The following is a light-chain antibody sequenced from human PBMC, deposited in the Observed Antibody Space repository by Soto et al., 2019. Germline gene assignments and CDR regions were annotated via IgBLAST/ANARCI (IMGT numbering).Light chain of an antibody. J-gene: IGKJ4*01. V-gene: IGKV3-15*01. Sequence: EIVMTQSPATLSVSPGERATLSCRASQSVSSNLAWYQQKPGQAPRLLIYGASTRATGIPARFSGSGSGPDFTLTCSSLQSEDFLVYYCQQYNNWPRLTFGGGTKVEIK. CDR1: QSVSSN. CDR3: QQYNNWPRLT. CDR2: GAS.